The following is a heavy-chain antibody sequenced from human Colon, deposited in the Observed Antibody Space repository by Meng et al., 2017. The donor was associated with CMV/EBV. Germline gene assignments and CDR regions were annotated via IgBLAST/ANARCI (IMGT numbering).Heavy chain of an antibody. CDR3: AHRMGRIAARVFDY. J-gene: IGHJ4*02. CDR2: IYWDDDK. D-gene: IGHD6-6*01. CDR1: GFSPSTSGVG. Sequence: QIPFKGSCPTLVNPTQTLTLTCPFSGFSPSTSGVGVGWIRQPPGKALEWLALIYWDDDKRYSPSLKSRLTITKDTSKNQVVLTMTNMDPVDTATYYCAHRMGRIAARVFDYWGQGTLVTVSS. V-gene: IGHV2-5*02.